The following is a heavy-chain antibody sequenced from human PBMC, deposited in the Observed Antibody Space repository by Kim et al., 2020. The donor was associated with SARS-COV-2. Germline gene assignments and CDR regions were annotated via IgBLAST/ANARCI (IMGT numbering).Heavy chain of an antibody. CDR1: GFTFSAYD. CDR2: IILSSPTI. D-gene: IGHD3-16*01. V-gene: IGHV3-48*02. J-gene: IGHJ3*02. Sequence: GGSLRLYCVTSGFTFSAYDMHWVRQAPGNGLDWILVIILSSPTIDYADFVEGRFTIARDKAKNSLFLQMNSLRDEDTALYYCVRERMGGAFDMWGHGTMVTVSS. CDR3: VRERMGGAFDM.